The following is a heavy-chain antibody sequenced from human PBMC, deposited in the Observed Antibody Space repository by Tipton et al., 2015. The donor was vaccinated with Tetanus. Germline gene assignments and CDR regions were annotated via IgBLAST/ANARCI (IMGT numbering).Heavy chain of an antibody. J-gene: IGHJ1*01. CDR2: IKQDGSEK. Sequence: SLRLSCAASGFTFSSYWMSWVRQAPGKGLEWVANIKQDGSEKYYVDSVKGRFTISRDNAKNSLYLQMNSLRAEDTAVYYCARDGGDWTAAPRDEYFQHWGQGTLVTVSS. CDR3: ARDGGDWTAAPRDEYFQH. V-gene: IGHV3-7*05. D-gene: IGHD3/OR15-3a*01. CDR1: GFTFSSYW.